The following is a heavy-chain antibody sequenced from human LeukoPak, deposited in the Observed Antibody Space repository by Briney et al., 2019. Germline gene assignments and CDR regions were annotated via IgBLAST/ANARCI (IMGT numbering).Heavy chain of an antibody. CDR1: DLTVSSNY. D-gene: IGHD3-9*01. CDR2: IYVDGSP. V-gene: IGHV3-66*02. CDR3: AREDYDILTGYYGN. Sequence: GGSLRLSCAASDLTVSSNYMSWVRKTPGKGLEWVSIIYVDGSPYYADSVRGRFTMSRDSSKNTLYLQMNSLRAEDTAVYYCAREDYDILTGYYGNWGQGTLVTVSS. J-gene: IGHJ4*02.